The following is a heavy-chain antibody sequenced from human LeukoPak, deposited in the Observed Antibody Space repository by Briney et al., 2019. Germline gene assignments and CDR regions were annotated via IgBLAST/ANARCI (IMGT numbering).Heavy chain of an antibody. Sequence: ASETLSLTCTVSGGSISSSRYYWGRIRQPPGKGLEWIGSIYYSGSTYYNPSLKSRVTISVDTSKNQFSLKLSSVTAADTAVYYCARHVQEIEVAASFDYWGQGTLVTVSS. CDR2: IYYSGST. D-gene: IGHD6-19*01. V-gene: IGHV4-39*01. J-gene: IGHJ4*02. CDR3: ARHVQEIEVAASFDY. CDR1: GGSISSSRYY.